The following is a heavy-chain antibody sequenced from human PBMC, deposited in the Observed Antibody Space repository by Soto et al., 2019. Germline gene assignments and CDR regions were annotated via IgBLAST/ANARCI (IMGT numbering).Heavy chain of an antibody. Sequence: PSETLSLTCSVSGGTISSGGYYWSWIRQHPGKGLEWIGYIYYSGSTYYNPSLKSRVTISVDTSKNQFSLKLSSVTAADTAVYYCARVKGEYDFWSGYYRFFSGMEVWGQGTTVTVSS. J-gene: IGHJ6*02. CDR2: IYYSGST. V-gene: IGHV4-31*03. CDR1: GGTISSGGYY. CDR3: ARVKGEYDFWSGYYRFFSGMEV. D-gene: IGHD3-3*01.